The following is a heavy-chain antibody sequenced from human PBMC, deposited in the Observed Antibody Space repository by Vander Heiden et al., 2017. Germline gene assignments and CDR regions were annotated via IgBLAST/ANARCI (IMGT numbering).Heavy chain of an antibody. CDR3: ARREYYDFWSGYPNYYYGMDV. D-gene: IGHD3-3*01. V-gene: IGHV3-7*01. CDR1: GFTFSSYW. J-gene: IGHJ6*02. Sequence: EVQLVESGGGLVQPGGSLRLSCAASGFTFSSYWMSWVRQAPGKGLEWVANIKQDGSEKYYVDSVKGRFTISRDNAKNSLYLQMNSLRAEDTAVYYCARREYYDFWSGYPNYYYGMDVWGQGTTVTVSS. CDR2: IKQDGSEK.